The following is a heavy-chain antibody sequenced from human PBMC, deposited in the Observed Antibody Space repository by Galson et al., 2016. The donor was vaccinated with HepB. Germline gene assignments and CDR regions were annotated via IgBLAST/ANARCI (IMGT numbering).Heavy chain of an antibody. CDR3: ARESVAAHFDY. V-gene: IGHV4-59*01. CDR1: GGSISSYY. J-gene: IGHJ4*02. Sequence: SETLSLTCTVSGGSISSYYWSWIRQPPGKGLEWIGYIYYSGSTNYNPSLKSRVTISVDTSKNQSSLKLRSVTAADTAVYYCARESVAAHFDYWGQGTLVTVSS. D-gene: IGHD2-15*01. CDR2: IYYSGST.